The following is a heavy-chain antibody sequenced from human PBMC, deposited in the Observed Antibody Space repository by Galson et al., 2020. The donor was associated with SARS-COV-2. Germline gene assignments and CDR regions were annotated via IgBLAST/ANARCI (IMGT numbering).Heavy chain of an antibody. CDR1: GYSFTYRL. J-gene: IGHJ3*01. CDR3: TTPVCPGGVCYGHAGFDV. V-gene: IGHV1-45*02. Sequence: SVTVSCKASGYSFTYRLLHWARQAPGLAPEWMVWITSFNGKTPYAQNFQDRVTITSDRSLNTAYMELTSLKSEGTAMYYCTTPVCPGGVCYGHAGFDVWGQGTMFTVSS. D-gene: IGHD2-8*02. CDR2: ITSFNGKT.